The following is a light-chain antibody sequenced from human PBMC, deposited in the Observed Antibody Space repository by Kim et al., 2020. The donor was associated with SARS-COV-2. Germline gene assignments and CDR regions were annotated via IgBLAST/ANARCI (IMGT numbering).Light chain of an antibody. J-gene: IGKJ1*01. Sequence: EIVLTQSPGPLSLSPGERATLSCRASQTITYLGWYQQKPGQTPRLLIYAASIRATGIPDRFSGSGSGTDFTLTINRLEPEDIAVYYCQQYDYSPWTFGQGTKVDIK. V-gene: IGKV3-20*01. CDR1: QTITY. CDR2: AAS. CDR3: QQYDYSPWT.